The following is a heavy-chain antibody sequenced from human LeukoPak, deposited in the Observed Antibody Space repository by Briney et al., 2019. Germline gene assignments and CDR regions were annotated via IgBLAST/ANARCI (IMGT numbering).Heavy chain of an antibody. J-gene: IGHJ6*02. CDR3: ARERIYFGSGGDLTDARLFYYYGMDV. V-gene: IGHV3-9*01. D-gene: IGHD3-10*01. Sequence: PGGSLRLSCAASGFTFDAYAMHWVRQAPGKGLEWVSGISWNGGGMGYAVSVKGRFTISRDNAKNSLYLQMNSLRAEDTAVYYCARERIYFGSGGDLTDARLFYYYGMDVWGQGTTVTVSS. CDR2: ISWNGGGM. CDR1: GFTFDAYA.